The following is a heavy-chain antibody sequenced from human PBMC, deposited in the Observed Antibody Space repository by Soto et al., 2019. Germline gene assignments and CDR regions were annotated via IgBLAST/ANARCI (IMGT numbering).Heavy chain of an antibody. J-gene: IGHJ4*02. CDR2: IYYSGST. CDR3: ARLGGYYQAFDQ. CDR1: GGSMNTYY. Sequence: PSETLSLTCTVSGGSMNTYYWGCFRQPPGKGLEWVGYIYYSGSTTYSPSLKSRVTISVDTSKNQFSLKLNSVTAADAAVYYCARLGGYYQAFDQWGQGSLVTVYS. D-gene: IGHD3-22*01. V-gene: IGHV4-59*08.